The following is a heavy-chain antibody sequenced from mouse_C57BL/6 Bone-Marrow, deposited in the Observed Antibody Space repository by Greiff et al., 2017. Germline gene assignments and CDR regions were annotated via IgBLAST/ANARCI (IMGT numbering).Heavy chain of an antibody. D-gene: IGHD3-3*01. CDR2: ISSGSSTI. CDR3: TGHRGA. Sequence: DVMLVESGGGLVKPGGSLKFSCAASGFPFSDYGMHWVRQAPEKGLEWVAYISSGSSTIYYADTLKGRFTISRDNARNTLFLQMTSLRSEVTAMYYCTGHRGAWGQGTTLTVSS. CDR1: GFPFSDYG. J-gene: IGHJ2*01. V-gene: IGHV5-17*01.